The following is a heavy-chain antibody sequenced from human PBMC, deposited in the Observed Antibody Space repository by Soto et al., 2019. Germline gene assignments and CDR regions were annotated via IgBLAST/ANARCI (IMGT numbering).Heavy chain of an antibody. D-gene: IGHD3-10*01. Sequence: GGSLRLSCAASGFTFSSSAISWVRQAPGKGLEWVSAVSANGQGIYYADSVRGRFTISRDNSKNTVFLHMDSLSAEDTAVYYWAQDRHYPRDYFHYWGEGTLVTVSP. CDR1: GFTFSSSA. J-gene: IGHJ4*02. V-gene: IGHV3-23*01. CDR3: AQDRHYPRDYFHY. CDR2: VSANGQGI.